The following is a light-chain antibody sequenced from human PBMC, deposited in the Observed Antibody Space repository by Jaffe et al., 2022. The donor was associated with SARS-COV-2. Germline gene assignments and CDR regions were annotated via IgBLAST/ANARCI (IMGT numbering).Light chain of an antibody. J-gene: IGLJ3*02. CDR1: SDINVGTYN. CDR2: YKSDSDK. Sequence: QAVLTQPSSLSASPGASASLTCTLRSDINVGTYNIYWYQQKPGSPPQYLLRYKSDSDKHQGSGVPSRFSGSKGASANAGILLISGLQSEDEADYYCMIWHSSTWVFGGGTKLTVL. V-gene: IGLV5-45*02. CDR3: MIWHSSTWV.